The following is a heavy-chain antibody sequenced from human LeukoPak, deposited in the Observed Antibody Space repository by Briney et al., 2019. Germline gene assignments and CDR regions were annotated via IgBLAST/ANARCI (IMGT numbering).Heavy chain of an antibody. Sequence: ASVRVSCKASGYTFTSYYIHWVRQAPGQGLEWMGIINPSGGNTNYARKFQGRVTMTRDTSTSTAYMELSSLRSEDTAMYYCAREEVGGYFDYWGQGTVVTVSS. CDR1: GYTFTSYY. V-gene: IGHV1-46*01. J-gene: IGHJ4*02. D-gene: IGHD2-15*01. CDR2: INPSGGNT. CDR3: AREEVGGYFDY.